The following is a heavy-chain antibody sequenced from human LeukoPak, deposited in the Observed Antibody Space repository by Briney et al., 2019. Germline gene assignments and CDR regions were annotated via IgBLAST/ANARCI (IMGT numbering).Heavy chain of an antibody. CDR1: GFTFSNAW. CDR2: IKSKTDGGTT. J-gene: IGHJ4*02. V-gene: IGHV3-15*01. D-gene: IGHD1-26*01. Sequence: GGSLRLSCAASGFTFSNAWMSWVRQAPGKGLEWVGRIKSKTDGGTTDYAAPVKGRFTISRDDSKNTLYLQMNSPKTEDTAVYYCTTTEWELPGGVLDYWGQGTLVTVSS. CDR3: TTTEWELPGGVLDY.